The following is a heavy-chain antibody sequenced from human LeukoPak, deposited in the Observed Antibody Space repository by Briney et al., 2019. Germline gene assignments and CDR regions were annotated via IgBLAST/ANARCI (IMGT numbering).Heavy chain of an antibody. CDR1: VGTFSRYG. J-gene: IGHJ4*02. D-gene: IGHD5-12*01. V-gene: IGHV1-69*05. CDR2: IIPFLGTA. Sequence: SVKVSCKASVGTFSRYGLSWVRQAPGQGLEWMGGIIPFLGTAIYAQKFQAIVTITTDDSTRTAYMELSSLRAYDTAVYYCASSGDIVATAFDYWGQGTLVTVSS. CDR3: ASSGDIVATAFDY.